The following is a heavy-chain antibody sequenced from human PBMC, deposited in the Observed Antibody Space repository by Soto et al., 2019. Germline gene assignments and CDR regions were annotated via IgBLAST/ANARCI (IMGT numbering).Heavy chain of an antibody. D-gene: IGHD5-18*01. J-gene: IGHJ6*02. Sequence: SVKVSCKASGGTFSSYAISWVRQAPGQGLEWMGGIIPIFGTANYAQKFQGRVTITADESTSTAYMELSSLRSEDTAVYYCARRGYSYDHYYYYGMEVWGQGTTVTVSS. V-gene: IGHV1-69*13. CDR1: GGTFSSYA. CDR2: IIPIFGTA. CDR3: ARRGYSYDHYYYYGMEV.